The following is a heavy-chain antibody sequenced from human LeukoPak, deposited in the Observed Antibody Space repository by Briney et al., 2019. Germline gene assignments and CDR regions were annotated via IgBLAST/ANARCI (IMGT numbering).Heavy chain of an antibody. CDR3: ARVDYKYYYGSGTRDWFDP. CDR2: INHSGST. J-gene: IGHJ5*02. Sequence: PSETLSLTCAVYGGSFSGYYWSWIRQPPGKGLEWIGEINHSGSTNYNPSLKSRVTISVDTSKNQFSLKLSSVTAADTAVYYCARVDYKYYYGSGTRDWFDPWGQGTLVTVSS. V-gene: IGHV4-34*01. D-gene: IGHD3-10*01. CDR1: GGSFSGYY.